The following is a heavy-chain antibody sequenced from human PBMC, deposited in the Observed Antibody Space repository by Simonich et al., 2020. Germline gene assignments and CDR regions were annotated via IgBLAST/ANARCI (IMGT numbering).Heavy chain of an antibody. CDR3: ARWPSIPASYGSGSYFDY. V-gene: IGHV1-2*02. D-gene: IGHD3-10*01. Sequence: QVQLVQSGAEVKKPGASVKVSCKASGYTFTGYYMHWVRQAPGQGLEWMGWINTNSGGTNYAQKFQGRGTMTRDTSISTAYMELSRMRSDDTAVYYCARWPSIPASYGSGSYFDYWGQGTLVTVSS. J-gene: IGHJ4*02. CDR2: INTNSGGT. CDR1: GYTFTGYY.